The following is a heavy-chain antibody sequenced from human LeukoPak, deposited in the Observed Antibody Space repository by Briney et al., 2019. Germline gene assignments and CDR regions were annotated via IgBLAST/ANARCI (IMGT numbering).Heavy chain of an antibody. Sequence: SETLSLTCTVSGGSISSYYWSWIRQPPGKGLEWIGYIYYSGSTNYNPSLKSRVTISVDTSKNQFSLKLSSVTAADTAVYYCASIRGYDDYYFDYWGQGTLVTVSS. J-gene: IGHJ4*02. CDR1: GGSISSYY. V-gene: IGHV4-59*01. D-gene: IGHD5-12*01. CDR3: ASIRGYDDYYFDY. CDR2: IYYSGST.